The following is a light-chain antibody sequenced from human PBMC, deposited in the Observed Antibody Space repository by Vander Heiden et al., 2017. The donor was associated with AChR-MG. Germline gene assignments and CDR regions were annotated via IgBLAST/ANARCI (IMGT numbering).Light chain of an antibody. CDR2: RNN. Sequence: SVLTQPPSASGTPGQRGTSSCSGSSSNIGSNYVYWYQQLPGTAPKLLIYRNNQRPSGVPDRFSGSKSGTAASLAISGLRSEDEADYYCAAWDDSLSGRVFGGGTKLTVL. CDR1: SSNIGSNY. J-gene: IGLJ3*02. V-gene: IGLV1-47*01. CDR3: AAWDDSLSGRV.